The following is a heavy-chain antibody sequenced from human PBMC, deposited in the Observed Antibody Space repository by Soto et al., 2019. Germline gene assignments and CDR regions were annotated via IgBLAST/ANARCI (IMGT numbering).Heavy chain of an antibody. CDR1: GFTFSDYY. CDR2: ISSRTNYT. V-gene: IGHV3-11*06. Sequence: QVQLVESGGGLVKPGGSLRLSCAASGFTFSDYYMSWIRQAPGKGLEWVSYISSRTNYTNYADSVKGRFTISRDNAKKSLYLQMNSLRAEDTAVYHCARSVVSSTRFDPWGQGTLVTVSA. CDR3: ARSVVSSTRFDP. J-gene: IGHJ5*02. D-gene: IGHD6-13*01.